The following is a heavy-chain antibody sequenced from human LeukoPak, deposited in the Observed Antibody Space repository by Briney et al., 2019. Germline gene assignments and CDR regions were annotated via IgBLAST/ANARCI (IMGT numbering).Heavy chain of an antibody. CDR2: ISGSGGST. J-gene: IGHJ3*02. CDR3: AKEGGYSSSWGAFDI. D-gene: IGHD6-13*01. Sequence: GGSLRLSCAASGLTFDDYAMHWVRQAPGKGLEWVSAISGSGGSTYYADSVKGRFTISRDNSKNTLYLQMNSLRAEDTAVYYCAKEGGYSSSWGAFDIWGQGTMVTVSS. V-gene: IGHV3-23*01. CDR1: GLTFDDYA.